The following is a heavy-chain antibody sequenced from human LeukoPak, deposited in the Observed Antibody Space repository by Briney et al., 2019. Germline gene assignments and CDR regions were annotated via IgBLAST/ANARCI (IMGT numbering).Heavy chain of an antibody. CDR1: GYTLTELS. J-gene: IGHJ4*02. CDR2: FDPEDGET. D-gene: IGHD6-19*01. Sequence: ASVRVSCKVSGYTLTELSMHWVRQAPGKGPEWMGGFDPEDGETIYAQKFQGRVTMTEDTSTDTAYMELSSLRSEDTAVYYCATERRGVAGKPGIDYWGQGTLVTVSS. CDR3: ATERRGVAGKPGIDY. V-gene: IGHV1-24*01.